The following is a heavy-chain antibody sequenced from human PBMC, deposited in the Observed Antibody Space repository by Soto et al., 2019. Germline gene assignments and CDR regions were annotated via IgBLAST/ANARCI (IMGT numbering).Heavy chain of an antibody. CDR1: GFTFSSYG. CDR2: ISYDGSNK. V-gene: IGHV3-30*18. Sequence: GGSLRLSCAASGFTFSSYGMHWVRQAPGKGLEWVAVISYDGSNKYYADSVKGRFTISRDNSKNTLYLQMNSLRAEDTAVYYCAKGDTIRYIIAVAGTCFDYWGQGTLVTVSS. D-gene: IGHD6-19*01. J-gene: IGHJ4*02. CDR3: AKGDTIRYIIAVAGTCFDY.